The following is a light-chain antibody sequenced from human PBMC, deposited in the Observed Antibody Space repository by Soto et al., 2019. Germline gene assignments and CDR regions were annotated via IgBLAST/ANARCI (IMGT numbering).Light chain of an antibody. CDR2: DAS. V-gene: IGKV3-11*01. Sequence: EIVVTQSPATLSLSPGEKATLSCRASQSVGDSLGWYQQKPGQAPRLLSYDASQLATGVPARFSASGSGTDFTLTISSLGPEDFAIEYCQQREDWPRAFGGGTNVEFK. CDR3: QQREDWPRA. CDR1: QSVGDS. J-gene: IGKJ4*01.